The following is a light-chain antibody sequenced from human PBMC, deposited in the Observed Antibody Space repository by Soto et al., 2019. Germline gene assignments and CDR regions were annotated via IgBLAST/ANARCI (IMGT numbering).Light chain of an antibody. CDR3: QQSYSTPWT. CDR2: AAS. V-gene: IGKV1-39*01. J-gene: IGKJ1*01. Sequence: DILLNQCASFLSASLADRVTITCRASQTVSIYLNWYRPKPGQAPTLRIDAASNLHSGVPSMFCATGAETDCTPTISSLQPEEFPTYYGQQSYSTPWTFGQGTKVEIK. CDR1: QTVSIY.